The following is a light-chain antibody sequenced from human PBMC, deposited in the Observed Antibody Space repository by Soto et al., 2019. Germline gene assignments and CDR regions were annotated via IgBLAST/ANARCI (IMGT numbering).Light chain of an antibody. V-gene: IGLV1-47*01. J-gene: IGLJ2*01. Sequence: SVLTQPPSASGTPGQSLTISCSGGVSNIRYNYVFWYQQLPGTAPKVLIFKDHQRPSGVPDRFAGSRSGTSASLVISGLRSEDEAEYFCASWDDKMGGVLFGGGTKVTVL. CDR2: KDH. CDR3: ASWDDKMGGVL. CDR1: VSNIRYNY.